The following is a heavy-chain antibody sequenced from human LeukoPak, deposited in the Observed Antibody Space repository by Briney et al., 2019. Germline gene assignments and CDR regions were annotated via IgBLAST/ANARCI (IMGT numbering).Heavy chain of an antibody. CDR1: GFTFSSYW. CDR3: ANSRYYYDSSGIRAYDAFDI. V-gene: IGHV3-7*01. D-gene: IGHD3-22*01. CDR2: IKQDGSEK. J-gene: IGHJ3*02. Sequence: GGSLRLSCAASGFTFSSYWMSWVRQAPGKGLEWVANIKQDGSEKYYVDSVKGRFTISRDNAKNSLYLQMNSLRAEDTAVYYCANSRYYYDSSGIRAYDAFDIWGQGTMVTVSS.